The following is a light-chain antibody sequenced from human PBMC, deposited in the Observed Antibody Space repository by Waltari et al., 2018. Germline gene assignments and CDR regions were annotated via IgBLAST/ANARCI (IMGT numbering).Light chain of an antibody. CDR2: DVS. Sequence: QSALTQPASVSGSPGQSITISCTGTTSDLGGYNYVSWCQQPPGKAPKLMIYDVSSRPSGVSNRFSGSKSGNTASLIISGLQAEDEADYYCSSFTSSSTWVFGGGTKLTVL. CDR1: TSDLGGYNY. J-gene: IGLJ3*02. CDR3: SSFTSSSTWV. V-gene: IGLV2-14*01.